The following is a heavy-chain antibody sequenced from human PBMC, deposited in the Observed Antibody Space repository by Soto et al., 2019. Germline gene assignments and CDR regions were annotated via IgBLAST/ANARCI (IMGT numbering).Heavy chain of an antibody. CDR1: GFTFSNYA. CDR2: ISGSGGST. J-gene: IGHJ4*02. Sequence: GSLRLSCAASGFTFSNYAVTWVRQAPGKGLEWVSTISGSGGSTYYADSVKGRFTISRDNSKNTLYLQMNSLRAEDTAVYYCAKDQGSSWYEINYWGQGTLVTVSS. CDR3: AKDQGSSWYEINY. V-gene: IGHV3-23*01. D-gene: IGHD6-13*01.